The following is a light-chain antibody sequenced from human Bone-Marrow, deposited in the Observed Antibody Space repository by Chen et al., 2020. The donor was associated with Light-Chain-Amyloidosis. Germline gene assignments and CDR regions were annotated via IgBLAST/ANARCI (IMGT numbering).Light chain of an antibody. CDR3: QQYGTSPLT. CDR2: GSS. V-gene: IGKV3-20*01. CDR1: QTISINY. J-gene: IGKJ4*01. Sequence: EIVLTQSPGTLSLSPGEGANLSFRASQTISINYLTWYQQKFGQAPRLLIYGSSSRATGIPDRFTGSGSGTDFTLTINRLEPGDFAMYYCQQYGTSPLTFGGGTKVEIK.